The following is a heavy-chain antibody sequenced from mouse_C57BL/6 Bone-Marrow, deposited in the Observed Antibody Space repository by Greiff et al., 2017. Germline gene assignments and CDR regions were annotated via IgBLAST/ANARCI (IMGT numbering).Heavy chain of an antibody. V-gene: IGHV6-6*01. D-gene: IGHD4-1*02. CDR2: IRNKANNHAT. CDR3: TATGSYYFDY. CDR1: GFTFSDAW. Sequence: EVHLVESGGGLVQPGGSMKLSCAASGFTFSDAWMDWVRQSPEKGLEWVAEIRNKANNHATYYAVSVKGRFTISRDDSKSSVYLQMNSLRAEDTGIYYCTATGSYYFDYWGQGTTLTVSS. J-gene: IGHJ2*01.